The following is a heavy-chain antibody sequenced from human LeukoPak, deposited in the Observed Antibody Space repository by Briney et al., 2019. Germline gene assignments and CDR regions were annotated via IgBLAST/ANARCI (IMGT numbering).Heavy chain of an antibody. CDR1: GGTFSSYA. CDR2: IIPIFGTA. Sequence: ASVKVSCKASGGTFSSYAISWVRQAPGQGLEWMGGIIPIFGTANYAQKFQGRVTITADESTSTAYMELSSLRSEDTAVYYCVRDKYCSGGSCYFSHFDYWGQGTLVTVSS. D-gene: IGHD2-15*01. J-gene: IGHJ4*02. V-gene: IGHV1-69*13. CDR3: VRDKYCSGGSCYFSHFDY.